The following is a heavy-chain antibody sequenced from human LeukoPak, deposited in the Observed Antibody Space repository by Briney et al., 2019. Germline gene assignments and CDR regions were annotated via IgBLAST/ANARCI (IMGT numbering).Heavy chain of an antibody. V-gene: IGHV3-48*02. CDR2: ISGSSRNI. Sequence: GGSLRLSCAASGFTFSGYSMNWVRQAPGKGLEWVSYISGSSRNIYYPDSVRGRFTISRDNAKNSLYLQMNSLRDEDTAVYYCARDGAAHCGGDCYSGAFDIWGQGTMVTVSS. CDR1: GFTFSGYS. J-gene: IGHJ3*02. D-gene: IGHD2-21*02. CDR3: ARDGAAHCGGDCYSGAFDI.